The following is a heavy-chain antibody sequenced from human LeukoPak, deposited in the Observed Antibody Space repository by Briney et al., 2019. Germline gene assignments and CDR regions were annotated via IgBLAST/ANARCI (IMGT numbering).Heavy chain of an antibody. D-gene: IGHD1-26*01. CDR2: IKQDGSEK. V-gene: IGHV3-7*01. J-gene: IGHJ6*03. CDR3: ASAVGGGYYYYYYMDV. CDR1: GFTFSSYW. Sequence: PGGSLRLSCAASGFTFSSYWMGWVRQAPGKGLEWVANIKQDGSEKYYVDSVKGRFTISRDNAKNSLYLQMNSLRAEDTAVYYCASAVGGGYYYYYYMDVWGKGTTVTVSS.